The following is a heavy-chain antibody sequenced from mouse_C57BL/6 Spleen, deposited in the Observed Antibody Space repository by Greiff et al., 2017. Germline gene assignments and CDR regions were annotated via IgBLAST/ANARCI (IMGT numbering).Heavy chain of an antibody. D-gene: IGHD1-1*01. CDR1: GYTFTSYW. V-gene: IGHV1-50*01. CDR2: IDPSDSYT. J-gene: IGHJ4*01. CDR3: ARPPYGSYAMDY. Sequence: QVQLQQPGAELVKPGASVKLSCKASGYTFTSYWMQWVKQRPGQGLEWIGEIDPSDSYTNYNQKFKGKATLTVDTSSSTAYMQLSSLTSDDSAVYYCARPPYGSYAMDYWGQGTSVTVSS.